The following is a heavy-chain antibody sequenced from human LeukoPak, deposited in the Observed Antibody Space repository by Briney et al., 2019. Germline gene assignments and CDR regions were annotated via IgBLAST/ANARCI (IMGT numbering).Heavy chain of an antibody. CDR3: ARIRDGYNDAYDI. CDR2: INPGGDNT. J-gene: IGHJ3*02. V-gene: IGHV1-46*01. D-gene: IGHD5-24*01. Sequence: GASVKVSCKASGYTCTNYYIHWVRQAPGQGLEWMGLINPGGDNTNYAQNFQGRVTMTRDTSASTVYMELSSLRSEDTAIYYCARIRDGYNDAYDIWGQGTVVTVPS. CDR1: GYTCTNYY.